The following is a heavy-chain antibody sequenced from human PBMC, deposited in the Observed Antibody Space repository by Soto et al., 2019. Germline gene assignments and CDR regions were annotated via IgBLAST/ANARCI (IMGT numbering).Heavy chain of an antibody. V-gene: IGHV3-30-3*01. Sequence: QLQLVESGGGVVQPEKSLRLSCEASGFTFSTFDMHWVRQSPGKGLEWVATSSYDGDTKYYANSVKGPFTNSRDNFRNTLEFQMNSLRVEDTAMYYCTRDWSAVIGTPFDLWGQGTIVVVSS. CDR3: TRDWSAVIGTPFDL. CDR2: SSYDGDTK. J-gene: IGHJ3*01. D-gene: IGHD6-19*01. CDR1: GFTFSTFD.